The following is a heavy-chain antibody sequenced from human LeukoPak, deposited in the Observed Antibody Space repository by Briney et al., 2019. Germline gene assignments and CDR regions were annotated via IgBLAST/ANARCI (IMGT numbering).Heavy chain of an antibody. Sequence: NPGGSLRLSCAASGFTFSSYSMNWVRQAPGKGLEWVSSISSSSYIYYADSVKGRSTISRDNAKNSLYLQMNSLRAEDTAVYYCARAGPNYYDSSGLNWGQGTLVTVSS. J-gene: IGHJ4*02. V-gene: IGHV3-21*01. CDR1: GFTFSSYS. CDR3: ARAGPNYYDSSGLN. D-gene: IGHD3-22*01. CDR2: ISSSSYI.